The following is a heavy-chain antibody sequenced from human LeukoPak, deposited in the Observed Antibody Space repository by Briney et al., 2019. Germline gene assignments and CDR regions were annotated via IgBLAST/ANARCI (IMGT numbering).Heavy chain of an antibody. CDR3: AKRKEYDSGVYQCFQH. D-gene: IGHD3-22*01. J-gene: IGHJ1*01. Sequence: TGGSLRLSCAASGFTFSSYAMSWVRQAPGKGLEWVSAISAVGAGTYYADSVKGRFTISRDNSKNTLYLQMNSLTAEDTAVYYCAKRKEYDSGVYQCFQHWGQGTVVTVSS. CDR1: GFTFSSYA. V-gene: IGHV3-23*01. CDR2: ISAVGAGT.